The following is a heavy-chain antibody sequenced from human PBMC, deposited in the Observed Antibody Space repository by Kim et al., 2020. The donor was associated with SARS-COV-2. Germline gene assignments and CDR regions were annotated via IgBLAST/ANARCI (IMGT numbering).Heavy chain of an antibody. V-gene: IGHV3-74*01. CDR3: ARSYSD. J-gene: IGHJ4*02. CDR1: GFTFSNYW. CDR2: INGGGNTI. D-gene: IGHD5-18*01. Sequence: GGSLRLSCAASGFTFSNYWMHWVRQVPGKGLVWVSNINGGGNTINYAASVKGRFTISRDNAKNTLYLQMNSLRVDDTAVYYCARSYSDWGQGTLVTVSS.